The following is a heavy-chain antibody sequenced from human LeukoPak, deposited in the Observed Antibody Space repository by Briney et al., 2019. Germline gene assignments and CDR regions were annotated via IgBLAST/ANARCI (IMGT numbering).Heavy chain of an antibody. J-gene: IGHJ4*02. Sequence: SVKVSCKASGGGSFSNYALSWVRQAPGQGLEWMAGIIPILRTPNYAQRFQGRLTITTDESTSTAYMELSSLRSEDTAVYYCARGKSPTVATPFWGQGTLVTVSS. CDR1: GGGSFSNYA. CDR2: IIPILRTP. V-gene: IGHV1-69*05. D-gene: IGHD4-23*01. CDR3: ARGKSPTVATPF.